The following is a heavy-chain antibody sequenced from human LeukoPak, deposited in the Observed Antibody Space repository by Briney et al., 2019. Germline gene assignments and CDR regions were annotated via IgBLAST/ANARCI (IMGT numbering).Heavy chain of an antibody. CDR1: GGSFSGYY. D-gene: IGHD6-13*01. V-gene: IGHV4-34*01. J-gene: IGHJ5*02. Sequence: SETLSLTCAVYGGSFSGYYWSWIRQPPGKGLEWIGEINHSGSTNYNPSLKSRVTMSVDTSKNQFSLKLSSVTAADTAVYYCARDPPSSWYQSWFDPWAREPWSPSPQ. CDR2: INHSGST. CDR3: ARDPPSSWYQSWFDP.